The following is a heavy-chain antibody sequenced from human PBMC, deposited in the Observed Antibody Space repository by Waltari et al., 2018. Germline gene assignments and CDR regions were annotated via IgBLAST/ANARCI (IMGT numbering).Heavy chain of an antibody. V-gene: IGHV4-30-4*01. D-gene: IGHD4-17*01. CDR3: DREVLPDYGDEDD. Sequence: PPPGKGLERIGYTYYSRSTYYIPSLKCRVTISVGTAKTQFSLELSSVTAADTAVYYCDREVLPDYGDEDDGGQGTLVTVSS. J-gene: IGHJ4*02. CDR2: TYYSRST.